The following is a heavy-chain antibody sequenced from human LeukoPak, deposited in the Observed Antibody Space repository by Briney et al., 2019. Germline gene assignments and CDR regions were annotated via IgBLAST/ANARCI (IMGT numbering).Heavy chain of an antibody. V-gene: IGHV4-61*02. J-gene: IGHJ5*02. D-gene: IGHD4-17*01. CDR1: GGSISSGSYY. CDR3: ARHGPIRPYGKNWFDP. Sequence: PSQTLSLTCTVSGGSISSGSYYWSWIRQPAGKGLEWIGRTYTSGSTNYNPSLKSRVTISVDTSKNQFSLKLSSVTAADTAVYYCARHGPIRPYGKNWFDPWGQGTLVTVSS. CDR2: TYTSGST.